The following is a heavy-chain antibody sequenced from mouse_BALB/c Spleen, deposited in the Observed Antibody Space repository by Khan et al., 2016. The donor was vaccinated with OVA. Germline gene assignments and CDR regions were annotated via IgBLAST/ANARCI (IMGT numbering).Heavy chain of an antibody. J-gene: IGHJ4*01. D-gene: IGHD2-3*01. V-gene: IGHV3-2*02. Sequence: VQLKQSGPGLVKPSQSLSLTCTVTGYSITSDYAWNWIRQFPGNKLEWMGYINYSGSTSYNPSLKSRISITRDTSKNQFFLQLNSVTTEDTVTYYCARRGIYDGYSLYYAMDYWGQGTSVTVSS. CDR1: GYSITSDYA. CDR2: INYSGST. CDR3: ARRGIYDGYSLYYAMDY.